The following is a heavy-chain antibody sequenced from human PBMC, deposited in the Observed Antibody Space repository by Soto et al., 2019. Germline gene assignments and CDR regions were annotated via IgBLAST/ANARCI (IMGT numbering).Heavy chain of an antibody. J-gene: IGHJ4*02. CDR3: AGLYPYESSGYHLDY. D-gene: IGHD3-22*01. V-gene: IGHV4-59*08. CDR1: GGFISGYH. Sequence: PSETLSLTCTVSGGFISGYHWTWIRQPPGKGLEWIGYVHYTGSTNYNPSLNSRVAISIDTSKNQFSLKLSSVTAADTAVFYCAGLYPYESSGYHLDYWSQGTLVTVSS. CDR2: VHYTGST.